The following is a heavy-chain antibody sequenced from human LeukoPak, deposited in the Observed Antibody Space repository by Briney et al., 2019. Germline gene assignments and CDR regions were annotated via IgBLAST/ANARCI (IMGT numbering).Heavy chain of an antibody. J-gene: IGHJ4*02. V-gene: IGHV3-23*01. CDR3: AKGGVVSIEEEDY. D-gene: IGHD3-3*01. CDR2: ISGTGATT. Sequence: GGSLRLSCAASGFTFSSYAMSWVRQPPGKGLEWVSAISGTGATTYYADSVKGWFTISRDNSKNTLFLQMNSLRDEDTAVYYCAKGGVVSIEEEDYWGQGTLVTVSS. CDR1: GFTFSSYA.